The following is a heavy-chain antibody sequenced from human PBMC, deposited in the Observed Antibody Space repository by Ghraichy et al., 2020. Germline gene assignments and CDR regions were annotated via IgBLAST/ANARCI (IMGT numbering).Heavy chain of an antibody. CDR3: GRLRLYSDRSFYRPINY. J-gene: IGHJ4*02. CDR1: GFSFSEYW. V-gene: IGHV3-7*01. D-gene: IGHD3-22*01. CDR2: MKQDGSQK. Sequence: GESLNISCAVSGFSFSEYWMSWVRQAPGKGLEWVASMKQDGSQKYYLDSVKGRFTISTDNARNSLYLQIHSLRAEDTAVYYCGRLRLYSDRSFYRPINYWGQVTLFNVSS.